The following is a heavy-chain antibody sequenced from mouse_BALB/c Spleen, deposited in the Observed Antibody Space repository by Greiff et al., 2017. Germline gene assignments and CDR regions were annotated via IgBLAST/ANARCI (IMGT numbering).Heavy chain of an antibody. CDR3: NPYYYGSSYGG. CDR2: IDPENGDT. CDR1: GFNIKDYY. J-gene: IGHJ3*02. D-gene: IGHD1-1*01. Sequence: FQLQQSGAELVRSGASVKLSCTASGFNIKDYYMHWVKQRPEQGLEWIGWIDPENGDTEYAPKFQGKATMTADTSSNTAYLQLSSLTSEDTAVYYCNPYYYGSSYGGWGQGTLVTVSA. V-gene: IGHV14-4*02.